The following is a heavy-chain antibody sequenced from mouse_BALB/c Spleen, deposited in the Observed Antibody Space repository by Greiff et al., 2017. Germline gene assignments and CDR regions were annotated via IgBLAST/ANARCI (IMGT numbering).Heavy chain of an antibody. V-gene: IGHV14-3*02. J-gene: IGHJ2*01. CDR2: IDPANGNT. CDR3: ARNYYGSNYFDY. Sequence: EVQLKESGAELVKPGASVKLSCTASGFNIKDTYMHWVKQRPEQGLEWIGRIDPANGNTKYDPKFQGKATITADTSSNTAYLQLSSLTSEDTAVYYCARNYYGSNYFDYWGQGTTLTVSS. D-gene: IGHD1-1*01. CDR1: GFNIKDTY.